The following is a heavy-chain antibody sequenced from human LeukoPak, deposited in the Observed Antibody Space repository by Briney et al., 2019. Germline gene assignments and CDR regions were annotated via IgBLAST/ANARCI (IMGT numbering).Heavy chain of an antibody. Sequence: SETLSLTCTVSGGSIRSSTYYWGWIRQPPGKGLEWIGSIHYSGATYYSPSLRSRVTISVDTSKNQFSLKLSSVTAADTAVYYCAREYSSSSGGANWFDPWGQGTLVTVSS. CDR1: GGSIRSSTYY. CDR2: IHYSGAT. J-gene: IGHJ5*02. CDR3: AREYSSSSGGANWFDP. D-gene: IGHD6-6*01. V-gene: IGHV4-39*02.